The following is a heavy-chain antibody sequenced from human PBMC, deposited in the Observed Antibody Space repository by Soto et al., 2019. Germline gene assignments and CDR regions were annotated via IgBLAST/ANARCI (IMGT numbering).Heavy chain of an antibody. J-gene: IGHJ4*02. V-gene: IGHV4-31*02. CDR3: ARDQGISGTTRGTFDY. D-gene: IGHD1-20*01. CDR1: DASISSGGYY. Sequence: KPSETLSLTCTVSDASISSGGYYWTWIRQLPGKGLEWIGYIFYSGSTYYNPSLKSRVTISADTSKNQFSLKLTSVTAADTAVYYCARDQGISGTTRGTFDYWGQGTLVTVS. CDR2: IFYSGST.